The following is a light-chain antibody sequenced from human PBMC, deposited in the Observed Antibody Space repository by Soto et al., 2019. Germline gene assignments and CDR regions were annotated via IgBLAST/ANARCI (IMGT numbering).Light chain of an antibody. V-gene: IGKV3-20*01. CDR3: QQYGSSPFT. CDR2: GAS. CDR1: QSVNSF. Sequence: ETVLTQSPGTLSLSPGDRAALSCRPSQSVNSFLAWYQQKPGQAPRLLIYGASSRAAGIPDRFSGSGSGTDFTLNISRLEPEDFAVYYCQQYGSSPFTVGGGTKVDIK. J-gene: IGKJ4*01.